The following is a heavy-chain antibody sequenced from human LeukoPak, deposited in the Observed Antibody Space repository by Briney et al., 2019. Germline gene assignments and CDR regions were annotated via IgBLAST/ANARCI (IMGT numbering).Heavy chain of an antibody. CDR2: ISGSGGST. CDR3: IPVAGTGFDY. Sequence: GGSLRLSCAASGFAFSRYAMTWVRQAPGKGLEWVSAISGSGGSTYYADSVKGRFTISRDNSKNTLFLQMNSLRAEDAAVYYGIPVAGTGFDYWGQGTLVTVSS. D-gene: IGHD6-19*01. V-gene: IGHV3-23*01. CDR1: GFAFSRYA. J-gene: IGHJ4*02.